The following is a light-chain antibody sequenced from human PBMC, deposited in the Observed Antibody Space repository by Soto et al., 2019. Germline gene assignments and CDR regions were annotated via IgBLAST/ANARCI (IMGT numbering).Light chain of an antibody. CDR1: SSNIGANYD. CDR3: QSYDSSLSAYV. J-gene: IGLJ1*01. V-gene: IGLV1-40*01. Sequence: QSVLTQTPSVSGAPGQRVTISCTGSSSNIGANYDVHWYQQLPGTAPKLLTFADNNRPSGVPDRFSGSRSGTSASLAISGLHADDEADYYCQSYDSSLSAYVFGTGTKVTV. CDR2: ADN.